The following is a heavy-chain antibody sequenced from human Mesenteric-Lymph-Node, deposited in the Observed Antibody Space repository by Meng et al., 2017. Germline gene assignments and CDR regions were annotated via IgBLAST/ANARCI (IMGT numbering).Heavy chain of an antibody. V-gene: IGHV4-39*07. J-gene: IGHJ6*02. CDR2: IYYSGST. Sequence: SETLSLTCTVPGGSISSSSYYWGWIRQPPGKGLEWIGSIYYSGSTYYNPSLKSRVTISVDTFKNQFSPKLSSVAAADTAVYYCARYLFVGYYGSRCLDVWGQGTTVTVSS. D-gene: IGHD3-10*01. CDR3: ARYLFVGYYGSRCLDV. CDR1: GGSISSSSYY.